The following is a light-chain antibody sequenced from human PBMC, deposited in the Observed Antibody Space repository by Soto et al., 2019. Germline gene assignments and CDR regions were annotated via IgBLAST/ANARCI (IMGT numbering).Light chain of an antibody. J-gene: IGKJ3*01. V-gene: IGKV3-15*01. CDR1: QSVSSN. CDR3: QHYGNTPPSVT. Sequence: EVVMTHSPATLSVSTGERATLSCRASQSVSSNLAWYQQKPGQAPSLLIYGASTRATGTPARFSGSGSGTEFTLTISSLQSEDFAVYYCQHYGNTPPSVTFGPGTKVDIK. CDR2: GAS.